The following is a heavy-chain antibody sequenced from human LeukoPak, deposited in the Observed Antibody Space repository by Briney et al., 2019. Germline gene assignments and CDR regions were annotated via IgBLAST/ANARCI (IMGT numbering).Heavy chain of an antibody. D-gene: IGHD3-22*01. CDR2: IYPGDSDT. CDR1: GYSFTSYW. J-gene: IGHJ4*02. CDR3: ARRFSSGYYYDFDY. V-gene: IGHV5-51*01. Sequence: KVSFKGSGYSFTSYWIGWVRQMPGKGLEWMGVIYPGDSDTRYIPSFQGHVTISADKSISTAYLQWSSLKASDTAMYYCARRFSSGYYYDFDYWGQGTLVTVSS.